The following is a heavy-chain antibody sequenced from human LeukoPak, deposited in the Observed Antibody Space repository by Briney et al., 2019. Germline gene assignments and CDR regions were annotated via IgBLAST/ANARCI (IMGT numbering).Heavy chain of an antibody. J-gene: IGHJ4*02. V-gene: IGHV4-4*09. CDR3: ARGDDSSGYYDY. CDR2: IYTSGST. Sequence: SEALSLTCTVSGGSISSYYWSWTRQPPGKGLEWIGYIYTSGSTNYNPSLKSRVTISVDTSKNQFSLKLSSVTAADTAVYYCARGDDSSGYYDYWGQGTLVTVSS. CDR1: GGSISSYY. D-gene: IGHD3-22*01.